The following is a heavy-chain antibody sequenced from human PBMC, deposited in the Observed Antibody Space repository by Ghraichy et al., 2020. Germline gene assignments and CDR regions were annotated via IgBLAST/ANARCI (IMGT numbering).Heavy chain of an antibody. J-gene: IGHJ4*02. D-gene: IGHD2-21*02. V-gene: IGHV1-18*01. CDR2: ISAYNGNT. CDR1: GYTFTSYG. CDR3: ARSDAYCGGDCSSDY. Sequence: ASVKVSCKASGYTFTSYGISWVRQAPGQGLEWMGWISAYNGNTNYAQKLQGRVTMTTDTSTSTAYMELRSLRSDDTAVYYCARSDAYCGGDCSSDYWGQGTLVTVSS.